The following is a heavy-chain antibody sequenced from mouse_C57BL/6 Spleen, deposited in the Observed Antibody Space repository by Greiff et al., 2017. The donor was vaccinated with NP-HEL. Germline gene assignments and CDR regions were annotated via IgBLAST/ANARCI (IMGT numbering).Heavy chain of an antibody. D-gene: IGHD1-1*01. CDR1: GYTFTDYE. CDR3: TRWAIATVVARVDY. Sequence: QVQLQQSGAELVRPGASVTLSCKASGYTFTDYEMHWVKQTPVHGLEWIGAIDPETGGTAYNQKFKGKAILTADKSSSTAYMELRSLTSEDSAVYYCTRWAIATVVARVDYWGQGTTLTVSS. V-gene: IGHV1-15*01. CDR2: IDPETGGT. J-gene: IGHJ2*01.